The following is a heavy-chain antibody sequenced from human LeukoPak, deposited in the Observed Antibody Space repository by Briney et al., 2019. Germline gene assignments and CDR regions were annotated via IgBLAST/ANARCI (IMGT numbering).Heavy chain of an antibody. CDR3: ARDRGGDGGNWGLGMPNDY. D-gene: IGHD4-23*01. CDR1: GGTFSSYA. V-gene: IGHV1-69*13. Sequence: SVKVSCKASGGTFSSYAISWVRQAPGQGLEWMGGIIPIFGTANYAQKFQGRVTITADESTSTAYMELSSLRSEDTAVYYCARDRGGDGGNWGLGMPNDYWGQGTLVTVSS. J-gene: IGHJ4*02. CDR2: IIPIFGTA.